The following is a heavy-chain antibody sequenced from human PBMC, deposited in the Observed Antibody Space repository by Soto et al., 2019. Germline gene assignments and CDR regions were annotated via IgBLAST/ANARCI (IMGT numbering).Heavy chain of an antibody. CDR1: GFSFSISP. V-gene: IGHV3-30-3*01. J-gene: IGHJ4*02. Sequence: GGSLRLSCAASGFSFSISPMHWVRQAPGKGPEWEALISYDGTNKFYADSVKGRFTISRDNSKSTLYLQVDSLRPEDAAVYYCARDPKTSGGQHWAFNYFDSWGQGTLVTVSS. CDR3: ARDPKTSGGQHWAFNYFDS. CDR2: ISYDGTNK. D-gene: IGHD7-27*01.